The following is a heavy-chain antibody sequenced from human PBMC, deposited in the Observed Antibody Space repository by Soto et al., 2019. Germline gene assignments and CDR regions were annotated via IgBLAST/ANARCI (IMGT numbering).Heavy chain of an antibody. CDR1: AGSISSTTYY. CDR3: ARHGIYYGSGSYYNDPYYYYGMDV. Sequence: SETLSLTCIVSAGSISSTTYYWGWIRQPPGKGLEWIGSIYYSGSPSYNPSLKSRVTISVDASKDQFSLKLSSVTAADTAVYYCARHGIYYGSGSYYNDPYYYYGMDVWGQGTTVTVSS. CDR2: IYYSGSP. D-gene: IGHD3-10*01. J-gene: IGHJ6*02. V-gene: IGHV4-39*01.